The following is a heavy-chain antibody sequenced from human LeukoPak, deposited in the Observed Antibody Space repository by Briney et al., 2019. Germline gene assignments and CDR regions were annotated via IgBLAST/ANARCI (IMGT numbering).Heavy chain of an antibody. CDR1: GGSINFYY. CDR3: ARGIADPYSFDS. Sequence: SETLSLTCTVSGGSINFYYWSWIRQPAGKGLEWIGRIYSTGSTNYSPSLKSRVTMSVDKSKNQFSLNLSSVTAADTAEYYCARGIADPYSFDSWGQGTLVTVSS. V-gene: IGHV4-4*07. D-gene: IGHD6-13*01. J-gene: IGHJ4*02. CDR2: IYSTGST.